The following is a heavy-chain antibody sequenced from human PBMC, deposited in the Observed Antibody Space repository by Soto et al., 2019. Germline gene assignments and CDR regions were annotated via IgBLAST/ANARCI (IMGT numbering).Heavy chain of an antibody. V-gene: IGHV1-18*04. CDR3: ARRTASCYNGFDY. D-gene: IGHD2-2*02. CDR1: GYTFSSYA. Sequence: GASVKVSCKASGYTFSSYAISWVRQAPGQGLEWMGWISTSNGHTNYAQKFQGRVTMTTDTSTSTAYMELRSLRSDDTAVYYCARRTASCYNGFDYWGQGTLVTVSS. CDR2: ISTSNGHT. J-gene: IGHJ4*02.